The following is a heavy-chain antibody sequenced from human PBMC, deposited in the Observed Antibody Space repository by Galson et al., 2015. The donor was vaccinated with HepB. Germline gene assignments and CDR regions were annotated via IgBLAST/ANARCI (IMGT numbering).Heavy chain of an antibody. Sequence: SVKVSCKASGGTFSSYAISWVRQAPGQGLEWMGGIIPIFGTANYAQKFQGRVTTTADESTSTAYMELSSLRSEDTAVYYCARAGNGSRAFDYWGQGTLVTVSS. J-gene: IGHJ4*02. D-gene: IGHD6-13*01. CDR2: IIPIFGTA. CDR1: GGTFSSYA. CDR3: ARAGNGSRAFDY. V-gene: IGHV1-69*13.